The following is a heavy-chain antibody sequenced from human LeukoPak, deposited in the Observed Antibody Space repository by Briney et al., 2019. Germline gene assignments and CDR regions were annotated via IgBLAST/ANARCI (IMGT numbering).Heavy chain of an antibody. V-gene: IGHV4-34*09. CDR2: IYYSGST. D-gene: IGHD6-19*01. CDR3: ARAVAGAYYYGMDV. Sequence: SETLSLTCAVYGGSFSGYYWSWIRQPPGKGLEWIGYIYYSGSTYYNPSLKSRLTISVDTSKNQLSLKLNSVTAADTAVYYCARAVAGAYYYGMDVWGQGTTVTVSS. CDR1: GGSFSGYY. J-gene: IGHJ6*02.